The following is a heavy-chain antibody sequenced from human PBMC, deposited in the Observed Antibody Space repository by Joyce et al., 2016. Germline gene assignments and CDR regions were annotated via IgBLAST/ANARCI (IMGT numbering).Heavy chain of an antibody. V-gene: IGHV4-34*01. CDR2: INDSGST. D-gene: IGHD3-22*01. Sequence: QVQLQQWGAGLLKPSETLSLTCAVYGGSFSCYYWSWIRQPPGKGLEWIGEINDSGSTNYNPSLKSRVTISVDTSKNQFSLKLSSVTAADTAVYYCASLNYYDSSGYYYFDYWGQGTLVTVSS. CDR1: GGSFSCYY. CDR3: ASLNYYDSSGYYYFDY. J-gene: IGHJ4*02.